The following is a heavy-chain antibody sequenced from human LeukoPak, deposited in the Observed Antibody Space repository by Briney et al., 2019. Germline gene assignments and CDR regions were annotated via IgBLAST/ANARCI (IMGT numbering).Heavy chain of an antibody. D-gene: IGHD3-22*01. CDR2: IYYSGST. J-gene: IGHJ6*03. V-gene: IGHV4-39*01. CDR3: AKLRGSYYDSSGYMDV. CDR1: GGSISSSSYY. Sequence: SETLSLTCTVSGGSISSSSYYWGWIRQPPGKGLEWIGSIYYSGSTYYNPSLKSRVTISVDTSKNQFSLKLSSVTAADTAVYYCAKLRGSYYDSSGYMDVWGKGTTVTISS.